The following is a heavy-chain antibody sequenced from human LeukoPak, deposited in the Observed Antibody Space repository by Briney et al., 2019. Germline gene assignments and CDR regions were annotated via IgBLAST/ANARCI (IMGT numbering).Heavy chain of an antibody. CDR1: GFTFSSFA. V-gene: IGHV3-23*01. CDR2: IGSSGDST. J-gene: IGHJ4*02. CDR3: ARGSKDLDF. D-gene: IGHD3-10*01. Sequence: GGSLRLSCAPSGFTFSSFAMKWVRQAPGKGLEWVSTIGSSGDSTYYADSVRGRFTISRDNSKNTMHLQMNNLRAEDTAFYYCARGSKDLDFWGQGTLVTVSS.